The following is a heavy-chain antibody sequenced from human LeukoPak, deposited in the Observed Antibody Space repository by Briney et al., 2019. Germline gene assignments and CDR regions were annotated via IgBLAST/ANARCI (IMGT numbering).Heavy chain of an antibody. V-gene: IGHV4-61*02. CDR2: IYTSGST. CDR1: GGSISSGSYC. CDR3: ARESCSGGSCYPEAFDI. J-gene: IGHJ3*02. Sequence: SSQTLSLTCTVSGGSISSGSYCWSWIRQPAGKGLEWIGRIYTSGSTNYNPSLKSRVTISVDTSKNQFSLKLSSVTAADTAVYYCARESCSGGSCYPEAFDIWGQGTMVTVSS. D-gene: IGHD2-15*01.